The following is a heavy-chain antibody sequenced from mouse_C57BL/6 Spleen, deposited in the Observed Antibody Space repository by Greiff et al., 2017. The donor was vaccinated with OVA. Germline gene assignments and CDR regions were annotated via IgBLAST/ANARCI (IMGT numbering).Heavy chain of an antibody. CDR3: ARSFITTVVSEMDY. Sequence: QVQLKQSGPELVKPGASVKISCKASGYAFSSSWMNWVKQRPGKGLEWIGRIYPGDGDTNYNGKFKGKATLTADKSSSTAYMQLSSLTSEDSAVYFCARSFITTVVSEMDYWGQGTSVTVSS. D-gene: IGHD1-1*01. V-gene: IGHV1-82*01. CDR2: IYPGDGDT. J-gene: IGHJ4*01. CDR1: GYAFSSSW.